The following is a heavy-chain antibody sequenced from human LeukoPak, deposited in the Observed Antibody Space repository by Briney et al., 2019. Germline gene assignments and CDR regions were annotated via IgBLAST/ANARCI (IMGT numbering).Heavy chain of an antibody. CDR2: INGDGSTL. CDR1: GFIFRRYW. V-gene: IGHV3-74*01. J-gene: IGHJ4*02. D-gene: IGHD3-22*01. CDR3: VRDFGESSGYYFDY. Sequence: PGGSLRLSCAACGFIFRRYWMHWVRQAPGKGLVWVSRINGDGSTLSYADSAKGRFTISRDNAKNTLYLQMNSLRAEDTAVYYCVRDFGESSGYYFDYWGQGTLVTVSS.